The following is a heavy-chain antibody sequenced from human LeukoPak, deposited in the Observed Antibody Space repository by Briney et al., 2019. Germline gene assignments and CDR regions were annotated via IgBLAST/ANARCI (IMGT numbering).Heavy chain of an antibody. CDR1: GFTFSNYA. V-gene: IGHV3-23*01. D-gene: IGHD3-22*01. Sequence: GGSLRLSCAASGFTFSNYAMSWVRQAPGKGLEWVSAISGSGGSTYYAGSVKGRFTISRDNSKNTLYLQMNSLRAEDTAVYYCARDFYGSRGFYPFDYWGQGTLVTVSS. CDR3: ARDFYGSRGFYPFDY. J-gene: IGHJ4*02. CDR2: ISGSGGST.